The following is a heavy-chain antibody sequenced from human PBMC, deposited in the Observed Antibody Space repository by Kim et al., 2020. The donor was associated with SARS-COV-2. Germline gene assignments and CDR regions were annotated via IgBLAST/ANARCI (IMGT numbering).Heavy chain of an antibody. CDR1: GGSISTYY. CDR3: AREGGRGYTYGAEFDY. D-gene: IGHD5-18*01. Sequence: SETLSLTCTVSGGSISTYYWSWIRQPPGKGLEWIGYIYYSGSSNYNPSLKSRVTISVDTSKNQISLKLNSVTAADTAVYYCAREGGRGYTYGAEFDYWGQGTLVTVSS. V-gene: IGHV4-59*13. J-gene: IGHJ4*02. CDR2: IYYSGSS.